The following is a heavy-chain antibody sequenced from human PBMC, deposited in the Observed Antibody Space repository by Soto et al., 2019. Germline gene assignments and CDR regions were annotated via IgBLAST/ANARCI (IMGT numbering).Heavy chain of an antibody. D-gene: IGHD3-22*01. CDR3: ARVTDYYESSGYFDY. J-gene: IGHJ4*02. Sequence: EVQLVESGGGLVQPGGSLRLSCAASGFTFSSYWMSWVSQAPGKGLEWVANIKQDGSEKYYVDSVKGGFTISRDNAKNSLNLQMNSLRAEDTAVYYCARVTDYYESSGYFDYWGQGTLVTVSS. V-gene: IGHV3-7*01. CDR2: IKQDGSEK. CDR1: GFTFSSYW.